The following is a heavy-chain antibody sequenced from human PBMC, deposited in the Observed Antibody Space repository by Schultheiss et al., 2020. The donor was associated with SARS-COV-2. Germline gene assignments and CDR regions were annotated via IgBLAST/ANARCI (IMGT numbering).Heavy chain of an antibody. D-gene: IGHD1-7*01. V-gene: IGHV4-30-2*01. CDR2: IYHSGST. CDR3: ARLGITGTTFDY. CDR1: GGSISSGGYS. J-gene: IGHJ4*02. Sequence: SQTLSLTCAVSGGSISSGGYSWSWIRQPPGKGLEWIGYIYHSGSTYYNPSLKSRVTISVDRSKNQFSLKLSSVTAADTAVYYCARLGITGTTFDYWGQGTLVTVSS.